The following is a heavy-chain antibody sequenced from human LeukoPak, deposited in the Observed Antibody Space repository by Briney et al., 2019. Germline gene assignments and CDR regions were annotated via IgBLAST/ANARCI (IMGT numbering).Heavy chain of an antibody. CDR2: IYHSGSA. D-gene: IGHD1-26*01. V-gene: IGHV4-39*07. Sequence: SETLSLTCTVSGGSIGSSNYYWAWIRQPPGKGLEWIGNIYHSGSAYYDPSLKSRVTISVDTPKNEFSLKLRSVTAADTAVYYCARRGSGNYVDYWGQGTLVTVSS. CDR3: ARRGSGNYVDY. CDR1: GGSIGSSNYY. J-gene: IGHJ4*02.